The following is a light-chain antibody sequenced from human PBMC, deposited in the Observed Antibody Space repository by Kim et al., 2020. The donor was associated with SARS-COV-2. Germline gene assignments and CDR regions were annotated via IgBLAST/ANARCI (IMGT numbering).Light chain of an antibody. V-gene: IGLV4-69*01. CDR2: LNSDGSH. CDR1: SGHSSSA. J-gene: IGLJ3*02. CDR3: QTWGTGIWV. Sequence: QLVLTQSPSASASLGASVKLTCTLSSGHSSSAIAWHQQQPEKGPRWLMKLNSDGSHNKGDGIPDRFSGSSSGAERYLTISSLQSEDEADYYCQTWGTGIWVFGGGTQLTVL.